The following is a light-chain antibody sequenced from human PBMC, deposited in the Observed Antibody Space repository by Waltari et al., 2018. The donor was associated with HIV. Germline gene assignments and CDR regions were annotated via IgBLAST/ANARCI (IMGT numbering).Light chain of an antibody. V-gene: IGKV1-5*03. J-gene: IGKJ2*01. CDR3: QQYNSDFYT. CDR1: ENVDSW. Sequence: IQMSQSPSILSASVGDRITSTCRASENVDSWLAWYQQRPGRAPKLLFYNASTLEYGVPARLTGSGSSTNFTLTINSLHPDDFATYYCQQYNSDFYTFGLGTRLDLK. CDR2: NAS.